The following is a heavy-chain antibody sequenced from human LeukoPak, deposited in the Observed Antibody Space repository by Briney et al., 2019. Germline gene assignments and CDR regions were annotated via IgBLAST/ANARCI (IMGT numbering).Heavy chain of an antibody. V-gene: IGHV3-30*18. CDR1: GFTFSTYW. D-gene: IGHD5-12*01. CDR2: ISYDGSNK. Sequence: GGSLRLSCAASGFTFSTYWMNWVRQAPGKGLEWVAVISYDGSNKYYADSVKGRFTISRDNSKNTLYLQMNSLRAEDTAVYYCAKGYSGYDWSLVDYWGQGTLVTVSS. CDR3: AKGYSGYDWSLVDY. J-gene: IGHJ4*02.